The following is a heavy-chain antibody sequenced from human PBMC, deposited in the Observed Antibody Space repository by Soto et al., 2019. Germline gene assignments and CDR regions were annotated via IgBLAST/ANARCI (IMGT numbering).Heavy chain of an antibody. Sequence: SGPTLVNPTQTLTLTCTFSGFSFSPSGVSVGWIRQPPGKALEWLALIYWNEDKRYSPFLKSRLTITKDISKNQVVLTMTNMDPVDTATYYCAHLPIFHEGHDAFDIWGQGTLVTVSS. CDR1: GFSFSPSGVS. V-gene: IGHV2-5*01. CDR3: AHLPIFHEGHDAFDI. D-gene: IGHD3-9*01. J-gene: IGHJ3*02. CDR2: IYWNEDK.